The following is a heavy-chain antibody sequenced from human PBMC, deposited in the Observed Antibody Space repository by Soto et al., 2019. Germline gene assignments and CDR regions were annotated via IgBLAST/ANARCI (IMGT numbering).Heavy chain of an antibody. CDR1: GGYMRSGGYY. CDR3: ARVHGYRYGYLFDYYYGMDV. V-gene: IGHV4-31*03. CDR2: IYYSGST. D-gene: IGHD5-18*01. J-gene: IGHJ6*02. Sequence: PSETLSVTCTVSGGYMRSGGYYLSWIRQHPGKGLEWIGYIYYSGSTYYNPSLKSRVTISVDTSKNQFSLKLSSVTAADTAVYYCARVHGYRYGYLFDYYYGMDVWGQGTTVTVSS.